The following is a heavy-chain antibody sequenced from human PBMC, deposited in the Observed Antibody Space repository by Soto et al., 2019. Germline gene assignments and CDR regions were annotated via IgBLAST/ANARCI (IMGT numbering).Heavy chain of an antibody. Sequence: TRSLTCAVSGGSIGGGDYSWSWIRQPXGRGMEWIAXLFQSXNTYYIQSLKXXLTISLDXXKNEVSLKLTSVNDADKDVYFCARHTSGWYFDLWGKGALVTVYS. J-gene: IGHJ4*02. CDR3: ARHTSGWYFDL. V-gene: IGHV4-30-2*01. D-gene: IGHD6-19*01. CDR1: GGSIGGGDYS. CDR2: LFQSXNT.